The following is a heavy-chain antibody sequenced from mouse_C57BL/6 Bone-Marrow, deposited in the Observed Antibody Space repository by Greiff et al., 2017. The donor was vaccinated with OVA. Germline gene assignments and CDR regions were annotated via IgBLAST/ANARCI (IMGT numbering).Heavy chain of an antibody. CDR1: GGTGSSYA. CDR3: TRNYGNYFDY. CDR2: ISSGGDYI. D-gene: IGHD2-1*01. J-gene: IGHJ2*01. Sequence: EVKLMESGEGLVKPGGALKRSCADDGGTGSSYARSWVGQTQEKRLEWVANISSGGDYIYNADTVKGRFTISRDNARNTLYLQMSSLKSEDTAMYYCTRNYGNYFDYWGQGTTLTVSS. V-gene: IGHV5-9-1*02.